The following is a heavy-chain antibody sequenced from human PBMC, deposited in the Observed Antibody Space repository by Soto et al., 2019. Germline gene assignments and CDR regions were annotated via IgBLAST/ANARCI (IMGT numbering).Heavy chain of an antibody. Sequence: DVQLLESGGDLVQPGGSLRLSCAASGVTFSSYAMSWVRQAPGKGLEWVSSVSAGGDMTYYSDSVKGRFSISRDNSNNALSLQLNSLTAEDTAPYYCARGDLGGSGSPASYYYSGLEVWGQATTVTVTS. J-gene: IGHJ6*02. CDR3: ARGDLGGSGSPASYYYSGLEV. V-gene: IGHV3-23*01. CDR2: VSAGGDMT. CDR1: GVTFSSYA. D-gene: IGHD2-15*01.